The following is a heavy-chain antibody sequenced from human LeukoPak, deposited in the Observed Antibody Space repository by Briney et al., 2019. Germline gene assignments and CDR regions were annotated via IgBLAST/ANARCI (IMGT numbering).Heavy chain of an antibody. D-gene: IGHD5-24*01. CDR2: IYYSGST. Sequence: SETLSLTCTVSGGSISNSSYYWGWIRQPPGKGLEWIGTIYYSGSTYYNPSLVSRVTISVDTSKNQFSLKLSSVTAADTAVYYCARVGDVEMATITFDYWGQGTLVTVSS. J-gene: IGHJ4*02. CDR1: GGSISNSSYY. V-gene: IGHV4-39*07. CDR3: ARVGDVEMATITFDY.